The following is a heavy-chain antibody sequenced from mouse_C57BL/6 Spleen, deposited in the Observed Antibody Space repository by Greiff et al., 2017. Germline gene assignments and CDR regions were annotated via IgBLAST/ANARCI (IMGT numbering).Heavy chain of an antibody. CDR2: INPGRGGT. J-gene: IGHJ1*03. CDR1: GYAFTNYL. Sequence: QVQLKESGAELVRPGTSVKVSCKASGYAFTNYLIEWVKQRPGQGLEWIGVINPGRGGTNYNEKFKGKATLTADKSSSTAYMQLSSLTSEDSAVYFCARDRYFDVWGTGTTVTVSS. V-gene: IGHV1-54*01. CDR3: ARDRYFDV.